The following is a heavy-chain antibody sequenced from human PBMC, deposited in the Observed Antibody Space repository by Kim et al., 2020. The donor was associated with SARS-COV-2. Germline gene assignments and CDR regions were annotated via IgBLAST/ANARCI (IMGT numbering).Heavy chain of an antibody. J-gene: IGHJ5*02. V-gene: IGHV1-3*01. Sequence: ASVKVSCKASGYTFTSYAMHWVRQAPGQRLEWMGWINAGNGNTKYSQKFQGRVTITRDTSASTAYMELSSLRSEDTAVYYYARAPYYYDSSGPLSENWFDPWGQGTLVTVSS. D-gene: IGHD3-22*01. CDR3: ARAPYYYDSSGPLSENWFDP. CDR1: GYTFTSYA. CDR2: INAGNGNT.